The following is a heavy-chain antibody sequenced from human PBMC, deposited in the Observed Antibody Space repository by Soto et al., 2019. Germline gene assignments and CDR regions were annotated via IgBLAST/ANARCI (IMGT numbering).Heavy chain of an antibody. CDR1: GGSFIGYY. CDR2: INHSGST. J-gene: IGHJ5*02. Sequence: PSETLSLTCAVYGGSFIGYYWSWIRQPPWKGLEWIGEINHSGSTNYNPSLKSRVTISVDTSKNQFSLKLSSVTAADTAVYYCARASRGSSGWYVRVRWFDPWGQGTLVTVSS. CDR3: ARASRGSSGWYVRVRWFDP. V-gene: IGHV4-34*01. D-gene: IGHD6-19*01.